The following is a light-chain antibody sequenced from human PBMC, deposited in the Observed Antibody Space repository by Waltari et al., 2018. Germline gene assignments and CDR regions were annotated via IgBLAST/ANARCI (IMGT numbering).Light chain of an antibody. Sequence: QPALTQPPSASGSLGHSVTISCPGSSSDVGRYKFVSWYQQSPGKAPKLIFYEVFKRPPGVPDRFSGSKSGNTASLTVSGLQPEDEADYYCSSYAGGNTLVFGGGTRLTVL. CDR1: SSDVGRYKF. J-gene: IGLJ2*01. V-gene: IGLV2-8*01. CDR2: EVF. CDR3: SSYAGGNTLV.